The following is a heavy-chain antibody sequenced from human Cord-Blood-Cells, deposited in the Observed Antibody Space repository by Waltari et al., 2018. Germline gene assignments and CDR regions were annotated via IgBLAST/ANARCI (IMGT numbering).Heavy chain of an antibody. CDR3: ATHVLPYSSDYYYYGMDV. CDR1: GYTLTELS. Sequence: QVQLVQSGAEVKKPGASVKVSCKVSGYTLTELSMHWVRQAPGKGLEWMGGFDPEDGETIYAQKFQGRVTMNEDTSTDTAYMELSSLRSEDTAVYYCATHVLPYSSDYYYYGMDVWGQGTTVTVSS. CDR2: FDPEDGET. D-gene: IGHD6-19*01. V-gene: IGHV1-24*01. J-gene: IGHJ6*02.